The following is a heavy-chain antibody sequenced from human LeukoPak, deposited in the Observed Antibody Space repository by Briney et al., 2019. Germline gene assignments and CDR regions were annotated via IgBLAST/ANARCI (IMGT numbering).Heavy chain of an antibody. Sequence: GGSLRLSCAASGFTFSNSWMSWVRQAPGKGLEWVANIKEDGSERYYVDSVKGRFTISRDNARNSLYLQMNSLRAEDTAVYYCARDEHWGQGTLVTVSS. CDR2: IKEDGSER. V-gene: IGHV3-7*04. CDR1: GFTFSNSW. CDR3: ARDEH. J-gene: IGHJ4*02. D-gene: IGHD2-21*01.